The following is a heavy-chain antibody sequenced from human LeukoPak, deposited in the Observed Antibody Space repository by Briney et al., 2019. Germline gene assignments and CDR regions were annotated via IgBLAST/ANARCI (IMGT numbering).Heavy chain of an antibody. D-gene: IGHD3-10*01. CDR3: AKSYGSGSYRYYFDY. V-gene: IGHV3-23*01. Sequence: QPGGSLRLSCAASGFTFSSYGMSWVRQAPRKGLEWVSAISGSGGSTCYADSVKGRFTISRDNSKNTLYLQMNSLRAEDTAVYYCAKSYGSGSYRYYFDYWGQGTLVTVSS. J-gene: IGHJ4*02. CDR2: ISGSGGST. CDR1: GFTFSSYG.